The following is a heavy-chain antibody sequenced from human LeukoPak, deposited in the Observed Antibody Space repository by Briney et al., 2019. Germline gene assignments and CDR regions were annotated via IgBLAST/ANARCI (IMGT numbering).Heavy chain of an antibody. V-gene: IGHV3-33*01. D-gene: IGHD1-14*01. CDR1: GFTFCGYG. CDR2: MAYDGSRA. CDR3: TRYNNDHFDY. J-gene: IGHJ4*02. Sequence: AGGSLRLSSAGSGFTFCGYGMHWFRQTPGKGLEWVAVMAYDGSRAFYADSVKGRFTISRDNSKNTMSVQMDDLRAEDTAVYYCTRYNNDHFDYWGQGTLVTVSS.